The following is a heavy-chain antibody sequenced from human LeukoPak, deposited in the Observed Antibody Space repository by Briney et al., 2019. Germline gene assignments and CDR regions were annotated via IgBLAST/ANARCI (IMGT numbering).Heavy chain of an antibody. D-gene: IGHD5-18*01. Sequence: GASVKVSCKASGGTFSSYAISWVRQAPGQGLEWMGGIIPIFGTANYAQKFQGRVTITTDESTSTAYMELSSLRSEDTAVYYCASLFYSYGPYYYYMDVWGKGTTVTVSS. CDR2: IIPIFGTA. J-gene: IGHJ6*03. V-gene: IGHV1-69*05. CDR1: GGTFSSYA. CDR3: ASLFYSYGPYYYYMDV.